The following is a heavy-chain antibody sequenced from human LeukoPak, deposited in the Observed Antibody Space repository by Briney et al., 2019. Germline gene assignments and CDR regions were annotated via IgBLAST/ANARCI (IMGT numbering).Heavy chain of an antibody. CDR3: ARAAAPGDIPYYLVF. CDR1: GFTLSSYS. J-gene: IGHJ4*02. D-gene: IGHD2-21*02. Sequence: PGGSLRLSCAASGFTLSSYSINSVRHAPGKGLEWVSSITRGRSNIYFADSMKGRFTISRHNTHNLVYLPINRLRAELTAVYFCARAAAPGDIPYYLVFWGEGTLVSVSS. V-gene: IGHV3-21*06. CDR2: ITRGRSNI.